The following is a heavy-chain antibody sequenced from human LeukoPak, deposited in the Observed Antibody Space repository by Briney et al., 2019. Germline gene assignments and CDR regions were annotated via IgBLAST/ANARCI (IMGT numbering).Heavy chain of an antibody. CDR2: ISAYNGNT. V-gene: IGHV1-18*01. CDR3: ARDSSLVVHYYYYGMDV. Sequence: ASVKVSCKASGYTFNSYGISWVRQAPGQGLEWMGWISAYNGNTNYAQKLQGRVTMTTDTSTSTAYMELRSLRSDDTAVYYCARDSSLVVHYYYYGMDVWGQGTTVTVSS. D-gene: IGHD2-2*01. CDR1: GYTFNSYG. J-gene: IGHJ6*02.